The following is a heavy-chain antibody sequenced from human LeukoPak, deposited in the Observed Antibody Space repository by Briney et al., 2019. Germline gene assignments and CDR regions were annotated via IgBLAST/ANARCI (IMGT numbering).Heavy chain of an antibody. J-gene: IGHJ4*02. D-gene: IGHD3-9*01. CDR3: ARARYYDILTGYYHFDY. CDR2: IIPIFGTA. Sequence: GASVKVSCKASGGTFSSYAISWVRQAPGQGLEWMGGIIPIFGTANYEQKFQGRVTITTDESTSTAYMELSSLRSEDTAVYYCARARYYDILTGYYHFDYWGQGTLVTVSS. V-gene: IGHV1-69*05. CDR1: GGTFSSYA.